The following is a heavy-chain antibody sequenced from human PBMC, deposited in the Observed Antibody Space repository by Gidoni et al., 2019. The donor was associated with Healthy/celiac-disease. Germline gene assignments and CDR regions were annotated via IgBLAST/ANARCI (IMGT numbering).Heavy chain of an antibody. CDR2: IIPIFGTA. CDR1: GGTFSSYA. CDR3: ARPEAVAGLDNYYYYYGMDV. V-gene: IGHV1-69*01. J-gene: IGHJ6*02. Sequence: QVQLVQSGAEGKKPGSSVKVSCKASGGTFSSYAISWVRQAPGQGLEWMGGIIPIFGTANYAQKFQGRVTITADESTSTAYMELSSLRSEDTAVYYCARPEAVAGLDNYYYYYGMDVWGQGTTVTVSS. D-gene: IGHD6-19*01.